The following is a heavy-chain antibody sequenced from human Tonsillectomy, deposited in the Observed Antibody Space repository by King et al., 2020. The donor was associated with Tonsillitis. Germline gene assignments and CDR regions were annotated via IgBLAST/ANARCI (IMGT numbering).Heavy chain of an antibody. V-gene: IGHV3-23*04. CDR3: AKDGGMSLENAFDI. Sequence: VQLVESGGGLVQPGGSLRLSCAASGFTFSTYAMNWGRQAPGKGLEWVSGITRSGGSTYYADSVKGRFTISRDNSKNTLFLEMNSLRAEDTAVYYCAKDGGMSLENAFDIWGQGTMVTVSS. CDR2: ITRSGGST. CDR1: GFTFSTYA. D-gene: IGHD3-3*01. J-gene: IGHJ3*02.